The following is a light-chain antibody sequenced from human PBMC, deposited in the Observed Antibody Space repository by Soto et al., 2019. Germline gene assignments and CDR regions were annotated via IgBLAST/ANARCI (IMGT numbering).Light chain of an antibody. Sequence: DIQLTQSPSFLSASVGDTITITCRAIQGISSYLAWYQQKPGQAPKFLIYAASTLESGVPSRFSXXXXXXXXXLTITSLQPEAFATYYCQQLNSYPLTFGGGTKVEIK. CDR3: QQLNSYPLT. J-gene: IGKJ4*01. CDR1: QGISSY. CDR2: AAS. V-gene: IGKV1-9*01.